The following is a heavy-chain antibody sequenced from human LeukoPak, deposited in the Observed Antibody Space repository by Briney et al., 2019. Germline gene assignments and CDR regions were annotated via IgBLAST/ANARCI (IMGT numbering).Heavy chain of an antibody. D-gene: IGHD3-10*01. V-gene: IGHV3-23*01. CDR2: ISGSGGST. CDR3: AKDQWLLWFGELHYFDY. CDR1: GFTFSSYA. Sequence: GGSLSLSCAASGFTFSSYAMSWVRQAPGKGLEWVSAISGSGGSTYYADSVKGRFTISRDNSKHTLYLQMNSLRAEDTAVYYCAKDQWLLWFGELHYFDYWGQGTLVTVSS. J-gene: IGHJ4*02.